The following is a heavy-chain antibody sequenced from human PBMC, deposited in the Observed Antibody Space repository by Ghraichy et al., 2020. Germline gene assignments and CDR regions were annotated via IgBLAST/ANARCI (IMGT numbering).Heavy chain of an antibody. J-gene: IGHJ4*02. D-gene: IGHD2-15*01. CDR3: ARGRYCGGGACYPRPSSFDY. CDR1: GGSFVGYY. Sequence: SETLSLTCSVYGGSFVGYYWTWIRQSPGKGLGWMGEIIFAGATNSTPSPESRVTISLDTYNNQFSLTLTPLTAADTALYFCARGRYCGGGACYPRPSSFDYWGQGIPVIVSS. CDR2: IIFAGAT. V-gene: IGHV4-34*01.